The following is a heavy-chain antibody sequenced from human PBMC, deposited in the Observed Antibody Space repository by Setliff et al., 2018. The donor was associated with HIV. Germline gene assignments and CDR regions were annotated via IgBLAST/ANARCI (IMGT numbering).Heavy chain of an antibody. V-gene: IGHV1-69*13. D-gene: IGHD3-22*01. J-gene: IGHJ4*02. Sequence: SVKVSCKASGGTFSRYAISWVRQAPGQGLDWMGGIIPVFGTTNYAQKFQGRVTITADESTSTAYMELSSLRSEDTAVYYCARGGVYYYDSSGWSMDYWGQGTLVTVSS. CDR2: IIPVFGTT. CDR3: ARGGVYYYDSSGWSMDY. CDR1: GGTFSRYA.